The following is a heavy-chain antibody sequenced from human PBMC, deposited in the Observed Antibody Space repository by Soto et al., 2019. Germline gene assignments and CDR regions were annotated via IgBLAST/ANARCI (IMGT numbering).Heavy chain of an antibody. CDR2: INHSGST. Sequence: QVQLQQWGAGLLKPSETLSLTCAVYGGSFSGYYWRWIRQPPGKGLEWIGEINHSGSTNYNPSLIRRVIISVNTSKNKSSLKLSSVTAADAAVYYCARGWGYCGGGSCYKDYYYMDVWGKGTTVTVSS. D-gene: IGHD2-15*01. V-gene: IGHV4-34*01. CDR1: GGSFSGYY. J-gene: IGHJ6*03. CDR3: ARGWGYCGGGSCYKDYYYMDV.